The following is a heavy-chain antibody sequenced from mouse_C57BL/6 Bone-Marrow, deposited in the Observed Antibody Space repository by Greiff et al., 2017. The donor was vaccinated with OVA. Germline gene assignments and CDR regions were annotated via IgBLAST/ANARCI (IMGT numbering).Heavy chain of an antibody. CDR3: ATDGYFLFAY. CDR2: ILPNSGST. V-gene: IGHV1-64*01. D-gene: IGHD2-3*01. J-gene: IGHJ3*01. Sequence: QVQLQQPGAELVKPGASVRLSCKVSGYPFTGYWMHWVKQRPGQGLEWMGLILPNSGSTNYNEKFKSKATLTVDKSSSTAYMQLSSLTSEDSAVYYCATDGYFLFAYWGQGTRVTVSA. CDR1: GYPFTGYW.